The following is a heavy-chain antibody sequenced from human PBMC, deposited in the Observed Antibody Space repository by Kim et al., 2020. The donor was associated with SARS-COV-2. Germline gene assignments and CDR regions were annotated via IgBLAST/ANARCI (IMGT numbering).Heavy chain of an antibody. CDR1: GYTFTSYA. J-gene: IGHJ4*02. CDR2: INTNTGNP. CDR3: ARLYCSSSRCYGAGYFDY. Sequence: ASVKVSCKASGYTFTSYAMNWVRQAPGQGLEWMGWINTNTGNPTYAQGFTGRFVFSLDTSVSTAYLQISGLKAEDTAVYYCARLYCSSSRCYGAGYFDYWGQGTLATGFS. D-gene: IGHD2-2*01. V-gene: IGHV7-4-1*02.